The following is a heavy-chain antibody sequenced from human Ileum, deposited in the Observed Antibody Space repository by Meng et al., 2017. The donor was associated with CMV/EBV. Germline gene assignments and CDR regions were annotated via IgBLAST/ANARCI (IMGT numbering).Heavy chain of an antibody. CDR3: ATYVPGLSGVGS. D-gene: IGHD2/OR15-2a*01. V-gene: IGHV4-30-4*08. Sequence: QALLQEPGPRLVTPSQPLSLTCTVSGESISDGAYYWSWIRQSPEKGLEWIGHVYYTGTTYYNRSLRSRVAISIDTSRNQFSLRLTSVTAADTAVYYCATYVPGLSGVGSWGQGILVTVSS. CDR1: GESISDGAYY. J-gene: IGHJ4*02. CDR2: VYYTGTT.